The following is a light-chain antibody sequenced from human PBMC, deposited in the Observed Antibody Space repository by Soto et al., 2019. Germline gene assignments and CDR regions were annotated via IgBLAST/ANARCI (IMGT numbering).Light chain of an antibody. CDR1: QSVNSN. J-gene: IGKJ1*01. V-gene: IGKV3-15*01. Sequence: EIVMTQSPATLSVSPXXXATLSCRASQSVNSNLAWYQQKPGQAPRLLISGASTRATGIPARFSGSGSETEFTLTISSLQSEDFAVYYCQQYNNWWTFGQGTKVEMK. CDR3: QQYNNWWT. CDR2: GAS.